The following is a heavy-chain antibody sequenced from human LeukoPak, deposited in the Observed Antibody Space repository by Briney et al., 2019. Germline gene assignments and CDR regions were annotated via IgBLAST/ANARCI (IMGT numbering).Heavy chain of an antibody. CDR1: GFTFSSYA. J-gene: IGHJ4*02. CDR3: ARAAYSSGPDY. D-gene: IGHD6-19*01. CDR2: ISGSGGST. Sequence: GGSLRLSCAASGFTFSSYAMSWVRQPPGMGLEWVSGISGSGGSTYYADPVEGRFTISRDNAKNSLYLQVNSLRDEDTAMYFCARAAYSSGPDYWGQGTLVTVSS. V-gene: IGHV3-23*01.